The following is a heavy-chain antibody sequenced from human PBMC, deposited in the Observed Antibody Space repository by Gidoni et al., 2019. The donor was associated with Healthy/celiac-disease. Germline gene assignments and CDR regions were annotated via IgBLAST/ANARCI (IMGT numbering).Heavy chain of an antibody. CDR3: ARESGGSYHEYFDY. CDR1: VFTFSSYS. CDR2: ISSSSSYI. Sequence: EVQLVESGGGLVKPGGSLRLSCSASVFTFSSYSMNWVRQAPGKGLEWVSSISSSSSYIYYADSVKGRFTIARDNAKNSLYLQMNSLRAEDTAVYYCARESGGSYHEYFDYWGQGTLVTVSS. J-gene: IGHJ4*02. V-gene: IGHV3-21*01. D-gene: IGHD1-26*01.